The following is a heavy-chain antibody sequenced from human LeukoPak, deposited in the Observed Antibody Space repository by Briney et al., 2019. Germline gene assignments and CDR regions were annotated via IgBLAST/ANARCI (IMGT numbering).Heavy chain of an antibody. Sequence: GGSVRLSCAASGFTYSRFRMIGLPQAPGKGLEWVSSINAGGGTYTYYADYVKGRFTISRDNSKNTLHLQMNSLRADDTAVYYCAKRGESGVYYFDFWGQGTLVTVSS. V-gene: IGHV3-23*01. CDR2: INAGGGTYT. J-gene: IGHJ4*02. CDR1: GFTYSRFR. CDR3: AKRGESGVYYFDF. D-gene: IGHD3-10*01.